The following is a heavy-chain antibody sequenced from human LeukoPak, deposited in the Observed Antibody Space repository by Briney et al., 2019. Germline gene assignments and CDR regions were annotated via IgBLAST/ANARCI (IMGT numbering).Heavy chain of an antibody. CDR3: ARDPSSWTPRGY. D-gene: IGHD6-13*01. CDR2: IYTSGST. J-gene: IGHJ4*02. CDR1: VGSLSIYY. Sequence: SETLSLTCTVSVGSLSIYYWSWIPQPAGKGLEWIGRIYTSGSTNYNTSLKSRVTMSVDTSKNQFSLKLSPVTAADTAVYYCARDPSSWTPRGYWGQGTLVTVSS. V-gene: IGHV4-4*07.